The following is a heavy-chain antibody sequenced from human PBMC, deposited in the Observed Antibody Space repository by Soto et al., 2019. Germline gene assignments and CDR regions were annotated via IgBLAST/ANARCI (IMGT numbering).Heavy chain of an antibody. J-gene: IGHJ6*03. CDR3: AKGHCSSTSCYYYYYYYMDV. CDR1: GFTFNRYA. Sequence: GGSLRLSCAASGFTFNRYAVSWVRQTPGKGLEWVSTISGSGGSTYYADSVKGRFTISRDSFKNTLYLQINSLRAEDTAVYYCAKGHCSSTSCYYYYYYYMDVWGKGTTVTVSS. D-gene: IGHD2-2*01. CDR2: ISGSGGST. V-gene: IGHV3-23*01.